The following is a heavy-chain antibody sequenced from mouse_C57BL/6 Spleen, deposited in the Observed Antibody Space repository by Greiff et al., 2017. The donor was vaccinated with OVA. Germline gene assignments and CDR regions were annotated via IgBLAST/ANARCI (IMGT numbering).Heavy chain of an antibody. J-gene: IGHJ3*01. CDR2: INPSSGYT. Sequence: VQLQQSGAELARPGASVKMSCKASGYTFTSYTMHWVKQRPGQGLEWIGYINPSSGYTKYNQKFKDKATLTADKSSSTAYMQLCSLTSEDSAVYYCSRSFYCGSSQFAYWGQGTLVTVSA. CDR1: GYTFTSYT. D-gene: IGHD1-1*01. V-gene: IGHV1-4*01. CDR3: SRSFYCGSSQFAY.